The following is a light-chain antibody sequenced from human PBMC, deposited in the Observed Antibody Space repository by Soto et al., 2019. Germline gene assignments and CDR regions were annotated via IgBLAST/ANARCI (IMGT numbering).Light chain of an antibody. V-gene: IGLV2-11*01. CDR2: DVT. CDR3: CSYAGSYSYV. Sequence: SALAQPRSVSGSPGQSVTISCTGTSSDVGAYNAVSWYQQNPGKAPKFMIYDVTKRPSGVPDRFSGSSSGNTASLTISGLQAEDEADYFCCSYAGSYSYVFGTGTKVTVL. J-gene: IGLJ1*01. CDR1: SSDVGAYNA.